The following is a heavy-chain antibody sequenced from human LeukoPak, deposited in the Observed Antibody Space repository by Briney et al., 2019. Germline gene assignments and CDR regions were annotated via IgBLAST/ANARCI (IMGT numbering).Heavy chain of an antibody. CDR3: AKLVDSSGSDY. D-gene: IGHD3-22*01. J-gene: IGHJ4*02. CDR1: GFTFSSYG. Sequence: PGGSLRLSCAASGFTFSSYGMHWVRQAPGKGLEWVAVISYDGSNKYYADSVKGRFTISRDNSKNTLYLQMNSLRAEDTAVYYCAKLVDSSGSDYWGQGTLVTVSS. CDR2: ISYDGSNK. V-gene: IGHV3-30*18.